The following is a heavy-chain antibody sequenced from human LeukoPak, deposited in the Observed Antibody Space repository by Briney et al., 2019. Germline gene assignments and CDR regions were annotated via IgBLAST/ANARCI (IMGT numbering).Heavy chain of an antibody. CDR3: ATATGWFGELFPFDY. J-gene: IGHJ4*02. CDR2: IYYSGST. D-gene: IGHD3-10*01. CDR1: GGSISSSSYY. Sequence: SETLSLTCTVSGGSISSSSYYWGWIRQPPGKGLEWIGSIYYSGSTYYNPSLKSRVTISVDTSKNQFSLKLSSVTAADTAVYYCATATGWFGELFPFDYWGQGTLVTVSS. V-gene: IGHV4-39*01.